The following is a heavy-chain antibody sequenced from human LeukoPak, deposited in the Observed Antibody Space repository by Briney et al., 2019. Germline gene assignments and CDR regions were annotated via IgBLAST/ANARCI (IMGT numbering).Heavy chain of an antibody. CDR2: IRYDGSNK. CDR1: GFTFSSYG. Sequence: GGSLRLSCAASGFTFSSYGMNWVRQAPGKGLEWVAFIRYDGSNKYYADSVKGRFTISRDNSKNTLYLQMNSLRAEGTAVYYCAKESSSWFPFDYWGQGTLVTVSS. V-gene: IGHV3-30*02. D-gene: IGHD6-13*01. CDR3: AKESSSWFPFDY. J-gene: IGHJ4*02.